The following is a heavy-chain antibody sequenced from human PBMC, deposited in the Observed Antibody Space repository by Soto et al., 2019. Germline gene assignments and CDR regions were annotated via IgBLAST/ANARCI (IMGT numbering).Heavy chain of an antibody. V-gene: IGHV1-3*04. Sequence: ASVEVSCKASGYSFTTYPIPWMRQAPGQRLEWMGWINTVTANTKYSQHFQGRVTITADKSTTTAHMDLSSLRSEDTAVYYCARSLHPDAFDIWGQGPLVTVPS. CDR1: GYSFTTYP. J-gene: IGHJ3*02. CDR2: INTVTANT. CDR3: ARSLHPDAFDI.